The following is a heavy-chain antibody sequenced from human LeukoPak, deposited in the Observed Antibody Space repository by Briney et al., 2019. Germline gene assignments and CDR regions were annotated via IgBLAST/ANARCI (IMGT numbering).Heavy chain of an antibody. CDR1: GYTFTSYG. Sequence: ASVKVSCKASGYTFTSYGISWVRQAPGQGLEWMGWISAYNGNTNYAQKLQGRVTMTTDTSTSTAYMELRSLRSDDTAVYYCARDRWVTMVRGVIMVSDYWGQGTLVTVSS. J-gene: IGHJ4*02. V-gene: IGHV1-18*01. CDR3: ARDRWVTMVRGVIMVSDY. CDR2: ISAYNGNT. D-gene: IGHD3-10*01.